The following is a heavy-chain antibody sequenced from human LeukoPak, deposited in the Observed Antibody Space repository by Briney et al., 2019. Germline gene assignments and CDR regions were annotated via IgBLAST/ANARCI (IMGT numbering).Heavy chain of an antibody. J-gene: IGHJ3*02. V-gene: IGHV3-30*03. CDR2: ISYDGSNK. D-gene: IGHD4-17*01. CDR1: GFTFSSYG. CDR3: ARGPNGDYIGTFDM. Sequence: GRSLRLSCPASGFTFSSYGMHWVRQAPGKGLEWVAVISYDGSNKYYADSVKGRFTISRDNSKNTLYLQMNSPRVEDTAMYFCARGPNGDYIGTFDMWGRGTMVSVSS.